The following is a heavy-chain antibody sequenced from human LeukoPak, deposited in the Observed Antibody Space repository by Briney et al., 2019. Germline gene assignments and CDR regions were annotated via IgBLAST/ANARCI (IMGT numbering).Heavy chain of an antibody. V-gene: IGHV5-51*01. CDR2: IYPGDSGT. CDR3: ASSPDCSGGSCYGGFDY. CDR1: GYSFTTYW. Sequence: GESLKISCRGSGYSFTTYWIGWVRQMPGKGLEWMGIIYPGDSGTKYSPSFQGQVSISADKSISTAYLQWSSLKASDTAMYYCASSPDCSGGSCYGGFDYWGQGTLVTVSS. D-gene: IGHD2-15*01. J-gene: IGHJ4*02.